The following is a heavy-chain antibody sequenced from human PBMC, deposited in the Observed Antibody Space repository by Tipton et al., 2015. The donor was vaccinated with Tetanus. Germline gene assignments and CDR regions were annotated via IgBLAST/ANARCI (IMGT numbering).Heavy chain of an antibody. CDR2: IKQDGNEK. D-gene: IGHD3-10*01. J-gene: IGHJ4*02. CDR1: GLSFGRYG. CDR3: ARDPHTIRTGNHRGFDY. Sequence: SLRLSCVASGLSFGRYGMHWVRQAPGKGLEWVANIKQDGNEKYHVDSVKGRFTISRDNGKNLLYLQMNSLRVEDTAVYYCARDPHTIRTGNHRGFDYWGQGTKVTVSS. V-gene: IGHV3-7*03.